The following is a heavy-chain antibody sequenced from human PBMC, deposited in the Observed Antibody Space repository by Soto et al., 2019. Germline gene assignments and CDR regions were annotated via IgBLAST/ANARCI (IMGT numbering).Heavy chain of an antibody. Sequence: GGSLRLSCAASGFTFSSYAMSWVRQAPGKGLEWVSAISGSGGGTYYAVSVKGRFTISRDKSKNTLYLQMNGLRAEDAAVYYCAGQEWPPGYWGQGTLVTVSS. D-gene: IGHD3-3*01. CDR3: AGQEWPPGY. CDR1: GFTFSSYA. CDR2: ISGSGGGT. V-gene: IGHV3-23*01. J-gene: IGHJ4*02.